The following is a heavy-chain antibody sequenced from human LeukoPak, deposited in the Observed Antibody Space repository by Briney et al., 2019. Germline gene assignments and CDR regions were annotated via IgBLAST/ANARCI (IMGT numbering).Heavy chain of an antibody. CDR1: GFTFSSYS. Sequence: GGSLRLSCAASGFTFSSYSMYWVRQAPGKGLEWVSSISSSSSYIYYADSVKGRFTISRDNAKNSLYLQMNSLRAEDTAVYYCARVGLGTAMAFDYWGQGTLVTVSS. CDR2: ISSSSSYI. J-gene: IGHJ4*02. CDR3: ARVGLGTAMAFDY. D-gene: IGHD5-18*01. V-gene: IGHV3-21*01.